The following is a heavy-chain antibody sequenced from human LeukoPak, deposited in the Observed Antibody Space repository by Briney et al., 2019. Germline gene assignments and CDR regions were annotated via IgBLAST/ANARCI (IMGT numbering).Heavy chain of an antibody. D-gene: IGHD3-9*01. J-gene: IGHJ5*02. CDR2: LYYSGST. CDR1: GGSISSSTYY. CDR3: ARGSVLRYFDWSPRDWFDP. V-gene: IGHV4-39*01. Sequence: SETLSLTCTVSGGSISSSTYYWGWIRQPPGKALEWIGNLYYSGSTYYNPSLKSRVTISVDTSKNQFSLKLSSVTAADTAVYYCARGSVLRYFDWSPRDWFDPWGQGTLVTVSS.